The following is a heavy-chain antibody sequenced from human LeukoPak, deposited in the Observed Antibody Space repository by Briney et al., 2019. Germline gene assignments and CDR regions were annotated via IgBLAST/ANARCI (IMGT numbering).Heavy chain of an antibody. J-gene: IGHJ5*02. CDR1: GGSISSGSYY. D-gene: IGHD2-15*01. Sequence: PSEALSLTCTVSGGSISSGSYYWDWIRPAPGKGLEWIGNIYHSGITYYNPSLKSRVTMSVDTSKNHFSLKLNSLTAADTAVYYCARHHSALNWFDPWGQGTLVTVSS. V-gene: IGHV4-39*01. CDR2: IYHSGIT. CDR3: ARHHSALNWFDP.